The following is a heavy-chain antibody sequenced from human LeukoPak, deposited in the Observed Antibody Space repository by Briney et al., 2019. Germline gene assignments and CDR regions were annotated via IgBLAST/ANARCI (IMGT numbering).Heavy chain of an antibody. CDR2: ISSSSSYI. D-gene: IGHD6-19*01. CDR1: GFTFSSYS. Sequence: RTGGSLRLSCAASGFTFSSYSMNWVRQAPGKGLEWVSSISSSSSYIYYADSVKDRFTISRDNAKNSLYLQMNSLRAEDTAVYYCARGGQQWLVHGDYWGQGTLVTVSS. V-gene: IGHV3-21*01. J-gene: IGHJ4*02. CDR3: ARGGQQWLVHGDY.